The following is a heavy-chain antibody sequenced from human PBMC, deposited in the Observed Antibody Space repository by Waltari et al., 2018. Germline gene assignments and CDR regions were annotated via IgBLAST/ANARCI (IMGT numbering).Heavy chain of an antibody. J-gene: IGHJ6*03. Sequence: QVQLQESGPGLVKPSETLSLTCAVSGYSISSGYYWGWIRQPPGKGLEWIGSIYHSWSTYYNPSLKSRVTISVDTSKNQFSLKLSSVTAADTAVYYCARVSDYYYYMDVWGKGTTVTVSS. V-gene: IGHV4-38-2*01. CDR1: GYSISSGYY. CDR3: ARVSDYYYYMDV. CDR2: IYHSWST.